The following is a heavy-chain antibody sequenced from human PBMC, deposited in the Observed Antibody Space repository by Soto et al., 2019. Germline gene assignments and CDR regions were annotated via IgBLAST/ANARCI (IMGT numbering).Heavy chain of an antibody. CDR2: ISGSAGST. Sequence: GGSLRLSCAASGFTFSSYAMSWVRQAPGRGLEWVSVISGSAGSTYYADSVKGRFTISRDNSQSTLYLQMNSLRVEDTAVYYCAKEQAIYNFGADYFDYWGQGTLVTVSS. V-gene: IGHV3-23*01. J-gene: IGHJ4*02. CDR1: GFTFSSYA. D-gene: IGHD5-18*01. CDR3: AKEQAIYNFGADYFDY.